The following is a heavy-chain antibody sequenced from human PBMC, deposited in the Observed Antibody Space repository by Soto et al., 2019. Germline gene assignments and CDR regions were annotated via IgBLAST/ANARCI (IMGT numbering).Heavy chain of an antibody. CDR3: ARALGIRYYYYGMDV. V-gene: IGHV1-18*04. CDR1: GYTFTGYY. Sequence: ASVKVSCKASGYTFTGYYMHWVRQAPGQGLEWMGWINAYNGNTNYAQKLQGRVTMTTDTSPSTAYMEMRSLRSDDTAGYYCARALGIRYYYYGMDVWGQGTRVTVSS. D-gene: IGHD1-20*01. CDR2: INAYNGNT. J-gene: IGHJ6*02.